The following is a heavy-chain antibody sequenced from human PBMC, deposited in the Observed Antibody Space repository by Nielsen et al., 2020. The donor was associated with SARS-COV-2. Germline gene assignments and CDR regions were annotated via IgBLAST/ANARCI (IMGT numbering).Heavy chain of an antibody. J-gene: IGHJ6*02. Sequence: SATLSLTCTVSGGSISSSSYYWGWIRQPPGKGLEWIGSIYYSGSTYYNPSLKSRVTISVDTSKNQFSLKLSSVTAADTAVYYCVGESITIFGVVSHYYYYGMDVWGQGTTVTVSS. CDR3: VGESITIFGVVSHYYYYGMDV. V-gene: IGHV4-39*01. CDR1: GGSISSSSYY. D-gene: IGHD3-3*01. CDR2: IYYSGST.